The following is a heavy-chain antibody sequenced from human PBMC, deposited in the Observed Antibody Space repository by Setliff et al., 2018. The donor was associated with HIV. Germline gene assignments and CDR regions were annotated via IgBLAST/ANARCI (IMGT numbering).Heavy chain of an antibody. CDR2: IYFSGST. CDR1: GGSLSTSSFY. Sequence: PSETLSLTCTVSGGSLSTSSFYWGWIRQPPGKGLQWIGSIYFSGSTNYNPSLKSRVTISVDTSKNQFSLKLSSVTAADTAVYYCARRRITMIVAPFQHWGQGTLVTVSS. D-gene: IGHD3-22*01. CDR3: ARRRITMIVAPFQH. V-gene: IGHV4-39*07. J-gene: IGHJ1*01.